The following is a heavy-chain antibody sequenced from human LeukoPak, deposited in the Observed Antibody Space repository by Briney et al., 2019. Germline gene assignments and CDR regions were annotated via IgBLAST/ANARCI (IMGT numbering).Heavy chain of an antibody. CDR3: ATLSYDVWTGINWFDP. J-gene: IGHJ5*02. D-gene: IGHD3-3*01. CDR2: IRTSGET. Sequence: GGSLRLSCAASGFIFSIYAISWVRQAPGKGLGWVSGIRTSGETFYADSVKGRFTISRDISKSTVYLQMSSLRAEDSAVYYCATLSYDVWTGINWFDPWGQGTLVTVSS. CDR1: GFIFSIYA. V-gene: IGHV3-23*01.